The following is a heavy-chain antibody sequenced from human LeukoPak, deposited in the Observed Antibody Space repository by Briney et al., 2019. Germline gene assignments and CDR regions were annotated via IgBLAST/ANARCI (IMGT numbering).Heavy chain of an antibody. CDR3: AGERGKAATD. CDR2: ISYSGST. Sequence: PSETLSLTCTVSGGSISSYYWSWIRQPPGKGLQWIGYISYSGSTNYNPSLKSRVTISVDTSKNQFSLKLSSVTAADTAVYYCAGERGKAATDWGQGTLVTVSS. V-gene: IGHV4-59*12. D-gene: IGHD2-15*01. CDR1: GGSISSYY. J-gene: IGHJ4*02.